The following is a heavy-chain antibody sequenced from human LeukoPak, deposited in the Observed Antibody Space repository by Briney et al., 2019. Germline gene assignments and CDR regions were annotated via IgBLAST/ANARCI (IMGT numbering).Heavy chain of an antibody. J-gene: IGHJ4*02. CDR2: IYYGGST. D-gene: IGHD1-26*01. V-gene: IGHV4-39*01. CDR1: GGSISSSSYY. CDR3: ARRVGVAQNAFDI. Sequence: SETLSLTCTVSGGSISSSSYYWGWIRQPPGKGLEWIGSIYYGGSTYYNPSLKSRVTTSVDTSKNQFSLKLSSVTAADTAVYYCARRVGVAQNAFDIWGQGTLVTVSS.